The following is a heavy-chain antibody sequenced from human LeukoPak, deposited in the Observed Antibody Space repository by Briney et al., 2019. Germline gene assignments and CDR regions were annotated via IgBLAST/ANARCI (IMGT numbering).Heavy chain of an antibody. J-gene: IGHJ1*01. V-gene: IGHV3-21*01. CDR1: GFTFSTYT. D-gene: IGHD1-26*01. CDR2: ISSDSTYI. Sequence: GGSLRLSCAVSGFTFSTYTMNWVRQPPGKGLEWVSSISSDSTYIHYADSLTGRFTISRDNSKNTLYLQMNSLRAEDTAVYYCARDLSGGSYYSFQHWGQGTLVTVSS. CDR3: ARDLSGGSYYSFQH.